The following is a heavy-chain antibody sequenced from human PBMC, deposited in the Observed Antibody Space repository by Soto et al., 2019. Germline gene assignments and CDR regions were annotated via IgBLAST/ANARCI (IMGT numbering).Heavy chain of an antibody. Sequence: QLQLQESGPGLVKPSETLSLTCTVSGGSISSSSYYWGWIRQPPGKGLEWIGSIYYSGSTYYNPSLKSRATISVDTSKNQFSLKLSSVTAADTAVYYCARKYCISTSCYQAGWFDPWGQGTLVTVSS. V-gene: IGHV4-39*01. D-gene: IGHD2-2*01. J-gene: IGHJ5*02. CDR2: IYYSGST. CDR3: ARKYCISTSCYQAGWFDP. CDR1: GGSISSSSYY.